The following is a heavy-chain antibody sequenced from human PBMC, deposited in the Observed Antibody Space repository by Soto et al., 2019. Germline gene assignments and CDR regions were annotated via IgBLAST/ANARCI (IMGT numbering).Heavy chain of an antibody. CDR2: IDPSDSYT. J-gene: IGHJ6*02. V-gene: IGHV5-10-1*01. D-gene: IGHD4-17*01. CDR3: ARQVAYGDYYTRYYYGMDV. CDR1: GYSFTSYW. Sequence: PGESLKISCKGSGYSFTSYWISWVRQMPGKGLEWMGRIDPSDSYTNYSPSFQGHVTISADKSISTAYLQWSSLKASDTAMYYCARQVAYGDYYTRYYYGMDVWGQGTTVTVSS.